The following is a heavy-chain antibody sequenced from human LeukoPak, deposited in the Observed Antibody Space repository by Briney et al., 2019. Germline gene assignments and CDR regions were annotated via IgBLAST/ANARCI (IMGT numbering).Heavy chain of an antibody. CDR1: GDSISNYF. V-gene: IGHV4-4*07. D-gene: IGHD3-22*01. CDR2: IYTSGST. Sequence: SETLSLTCTVSGDSISNYFWSWIRQPAGMGLEWIGRIYTSGSTDYNPSLRSRVTMSVDTSKNQFSLKLWSVTAADTAVYYCARESKSYDGSGFYHDSWGQGTLVTVSS. J-gene: IGHJ4*02. CDR3: ARESKSYDGSGFYHDS.